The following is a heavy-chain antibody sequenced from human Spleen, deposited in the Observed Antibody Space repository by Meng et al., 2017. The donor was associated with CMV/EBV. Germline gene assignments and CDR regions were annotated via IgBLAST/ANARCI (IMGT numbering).Heavy chain of an antibody. V-gene: IGHV1-18*01. D-gene: IGHD2-2*01. Sequence: FTTYGRSWVRQAPGQGLEWMGWISAYNGDTNYERKLQRRVNMTTDTSTSTAYMELRSLRSYDTAVYYCARDIEYCGSTSCFEDCFDPWGQGTLVTVSS. CDR1: FTTYG. CDR2: ISAYNGDT. CDR3: ARDIEYCGSTSCFEDCFDP. J-gene: IGHJ5*02.